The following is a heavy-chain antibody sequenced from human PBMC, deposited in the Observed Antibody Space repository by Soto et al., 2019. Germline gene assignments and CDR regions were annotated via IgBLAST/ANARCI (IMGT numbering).Heavy chain of an antibody. V-gene: IGHV1-8*01. Sequence: ASVKVSCKASGYTFTSYDINWVRQATGQGLEWMGWMNPNSGNTGYAQKFQGRVTMTRNTSISTAYMGLSSLRSEDTAVYYCARQNTAMVDHDAFDIWGQGTMVTVSS. D-gene: IGHD5-18*01. CDR2: MNPNSGNT. CDR1: GYTFTSYD. J-gene: IGHJ3*02. CDR3: ARQNTAMVDHDAFDI.